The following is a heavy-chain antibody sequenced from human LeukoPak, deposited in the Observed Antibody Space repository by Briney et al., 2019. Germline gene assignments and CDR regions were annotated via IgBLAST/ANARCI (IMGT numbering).Heavy chain of an antibody. D-gene: IGHD6-19*01. CDR1: AFTVSSYS. J-gene: IGHJ4*02. CDR2: INSSNNTI. Sequence: AGYLRLSCAASAFTVSSYSMNWVRQAPGKGPKWVSYINSSNNTIYYADSVKGRITISRDNAKNSLNLQMNSLRDEDRAEYFCAKGVYQWLFFFDEWGGGTLVSVSS. V-gene: IGHV3-48*02. CDR3: AKGVYQWLFFFDE.